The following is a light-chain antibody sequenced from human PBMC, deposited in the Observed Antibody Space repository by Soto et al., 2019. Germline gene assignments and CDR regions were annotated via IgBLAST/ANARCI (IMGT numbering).Light chain of an antibody. CDR1: ERIYTY. Sequence: DLQMTQSPSYLSASVGDRVTITCRANERIYTYLNWYQQKPGQAPKLLIYSASSLQSGVPSRFSGRGSGTDFTLTISGLQPEDSAIYYCQQSKATPPTFGQGTRLETK. CDR2: SAS. V-gene: IGKV1-39*01. J-gene: IGKJ5*01. CDR3: QQSKATPPT.